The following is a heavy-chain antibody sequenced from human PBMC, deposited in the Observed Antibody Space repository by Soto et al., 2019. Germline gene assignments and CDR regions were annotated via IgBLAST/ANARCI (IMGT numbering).Heavy chain of an antibody. D-gene: IGHD6-13*01. CDR1: GFTFLSYA. CDR3: AIHAAEAAPDS. J-gene: IGHJ4*02. V-gene: IGHV3-23*01. CDR2: ISGSGGGT. Sequence: EVQLLESGGGLVQPGGSLRLSCAASGFTFLSYAMSWVLQAPGKGLEWVSLISGSGGGTYYADSVKGRCTISRDNSKNTLYLQMNSRRDEDTAVYYCAIHAAEAAPDSWGQGTLVTVS.